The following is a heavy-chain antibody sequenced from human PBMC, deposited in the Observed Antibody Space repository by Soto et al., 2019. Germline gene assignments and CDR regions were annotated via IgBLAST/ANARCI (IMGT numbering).Heavy chain of an antibody. V-gene: IGHV3-23*01. Sequence: EVQLLESGGGLVQPGGSLRLSCAASGFTFSSYAMSWVRQAPGKGLEWVSAISGSGGSTYYADSVKGRFTISRDNSKYTLYLQMNSLRAEDTAVYYCAKDQVVVVPAAILGYYGMDVWGQGTTVTVSS. CDR1: GFTFSSYA. CDR2: ISGSGGST. CDR3: AKDQVVVVPAAILGYYGMDV. D-gene: IGHD2-2*01. J-gene: IGHJ6*02.